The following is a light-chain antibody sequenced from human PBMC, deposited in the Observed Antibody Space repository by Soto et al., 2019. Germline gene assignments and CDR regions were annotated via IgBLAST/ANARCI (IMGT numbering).Light chain of an antibody. CDR1: ESVSIY. Sequence: EIVLTQSPATLSLSPGESATLSCRASESVSIYISWYQQKPAQAPRLLIYDASNRATGIPTRFSGSVSGTDFSITISSLEPEDFAVYYCQQRSNWPWTTFGQGTRVELK. CDR2: DAS. J-gene: IGKJ1*01. V-gene: IGKV3-11*01. CDR3: QQRSNWPWTT.